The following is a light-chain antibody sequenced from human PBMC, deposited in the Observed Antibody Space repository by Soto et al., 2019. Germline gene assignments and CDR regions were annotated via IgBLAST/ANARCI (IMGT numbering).Light chain of an antibody. V-gene: IGKV3-15*01. CDR1: QSVSSN. CDR3: QHYNNWPYT. Sequence: EIVMTQSPATLSVSPGERATLSSRASQSVSSNLAWYQQKPGQAPRFLIFHASTRATGIPARFSGSGSGTEFTLTISSLQSEDFAVYYCQHYNNWPYTFGQGTKLEIK. J-gene: IGKJ2*01. CDR2: HAS.